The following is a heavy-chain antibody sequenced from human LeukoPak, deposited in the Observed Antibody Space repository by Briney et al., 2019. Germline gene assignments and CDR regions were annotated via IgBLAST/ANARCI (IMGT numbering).Heavy chain of an antibody. V-gene: IGHV4-38-2*01. D-gene: IGHD4-17*01. Sequence: KPSETLSLTCAVSSYSISSGSYWGWIRQSPGKGLEWVGSIFHSGNSYYNPSLKSRLTMSVDTSKNQFSLELTSVTAADTALYYCARVAYVDDMLYQYFDYWGQGILVTVSS. CDR2: IFHSGNS. CDR1: SYSISSGSY. CDR3: ARVAYVDDMLYQYFDY. J-gene: IGHJ4*02.